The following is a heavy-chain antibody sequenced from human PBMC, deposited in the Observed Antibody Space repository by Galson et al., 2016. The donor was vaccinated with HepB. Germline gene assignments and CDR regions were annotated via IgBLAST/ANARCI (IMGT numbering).Heavy chain of an antibody. CDR2: ISYDGSNK. V-gene: IGHV3-30*18. J-gene: IGHJ4*02. D-gene: IGHD4/OR15-4a*01. CDR3: AKVTGRSYNDYVPPFDS. CDR1: GFTFSTYG. Sequence: SLRLSCAASGFTFSTYGMHWVRQAPGKGLEWVAVISYDGSNKYYADSVKGRFTISRDNSENTLYLHMNRLRVEDTAVYYCAKVTGRSYNDYVPPFDSWGQGALVTVSS.